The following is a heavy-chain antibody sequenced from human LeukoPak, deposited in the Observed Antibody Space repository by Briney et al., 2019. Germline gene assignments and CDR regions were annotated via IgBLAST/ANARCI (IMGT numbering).Heavy chain of an antibody. V-gene: IGHV1-8*01. Sequence: ASLKVSCKASGYTFTSYDINWVRQATGKGLEWMGWMNPNSGNTGYAQKFQGRVTMTRNTSISTDYMELSSLRSEDTAVYYCARGRMVRGVTWWFDPWGQGTLVTVSS. CDR3: ARGRMVRGVTWWFDP. CDR1: GYTFTSYD. J-gene: IGHJ5*02. D-gene: IGHD3-10*01. CDR2: MNPNSGNT.